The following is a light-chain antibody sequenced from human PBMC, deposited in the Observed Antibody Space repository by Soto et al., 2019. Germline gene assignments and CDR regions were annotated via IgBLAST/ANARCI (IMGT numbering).Light chain of an antibody. CDR3: PQHCTSPHTT. J-gene: IGKJ3*01. Sequence: EIVLTQSPGTLSLSPGERATLACRASQSLSSNYLAWYQQKPGQAPSLLIFGTSTSDTGIPDRCSGSGSGTYFTLTISSLETEDFAVYYCPQHCTSPHTTFGPGTKVDIK. CDR1: QSLSSNY. CDR2: GTS. V-gene: IGKV3-20*01.